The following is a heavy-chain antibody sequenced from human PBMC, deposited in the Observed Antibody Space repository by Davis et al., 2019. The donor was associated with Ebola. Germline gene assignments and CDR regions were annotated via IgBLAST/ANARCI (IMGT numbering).Heavy chain of an antibody. V-gene: IGHV4-34*01. J-gene: IGHJ4*02. Sequence: GSLRLSCAVYGGSFSSYYWSWIRQPPGKGLEWSGEINHSGSTNYNPSLKSRVTISVDTSKNQFSLKLSSVTAADTAVYYCARGSYNWNYVRYWGQGTLVTVSS. D-gene: IGHD1-20*01. CDR3: ARGSYNWNYVRY. CDR2: INHSGST. CDR1: GGSFSSYY.